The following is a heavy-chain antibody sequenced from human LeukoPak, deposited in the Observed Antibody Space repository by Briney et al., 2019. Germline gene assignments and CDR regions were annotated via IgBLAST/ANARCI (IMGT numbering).Heavy chain of an antibody. D-gene: IGHD6-13*01. CDR2: INHSGST. J-gene: IGHJ5*02. CDR3: ASRIAAASIGNWFDP. CDR1: GGSFSGYY. Sequence: SETLSLTCAVHGGSFSGYYWSWIRQPPGKGLEWIGEINHSGSTNYNPSLKSRVTISVDTSKNQFSLKLSSVTAADTAVYYCASRIAAASIGNWFDPWGQGTLVTVSS. V-gene: IGHV4-34*01.